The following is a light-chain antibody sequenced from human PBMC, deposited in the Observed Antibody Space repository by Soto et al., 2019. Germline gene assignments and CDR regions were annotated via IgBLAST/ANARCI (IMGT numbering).Light chain of an antibody. J-gene: IGKJ1*01. V-gene: IGKV3-15*01. Sequence: EIVMTQSPAVVPVSPGERATLSCRASQSISSNLARYQHKPGQAPRLLISGASTRATGIPARFSGSGSGTEFTLTISSLQSEDLAVYYCQQYNHWPTFGQGTKVDIK. CDR2: GAS. CDR1: QSISSN. CDR3: QQYNHWPT.